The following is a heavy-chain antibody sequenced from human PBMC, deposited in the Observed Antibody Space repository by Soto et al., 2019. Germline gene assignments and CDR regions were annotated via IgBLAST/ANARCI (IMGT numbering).Heavy chain of an antibody. J-gene: IGHJ6*02. D-gene: IGHD6-19*01. CDR1: GFTFSSYA. Sequence: EVQLLESGGGLVQPGGSLRLSCAASGFTFSSYAMSWVRQAPGKGLEWVSAISGSGGSTYYADSVKGRFTISRDNSKNTLYLQMNSLRAEDTAVYYCAKVGYLSSGWYSVSNYYYYGMDVWGQGTTVTVSS. V-gene: IGHV3-23*01. CDR3: AKVGYLSSGWYSVSNYYYYGMDV. CDR2: ISGSGGST.